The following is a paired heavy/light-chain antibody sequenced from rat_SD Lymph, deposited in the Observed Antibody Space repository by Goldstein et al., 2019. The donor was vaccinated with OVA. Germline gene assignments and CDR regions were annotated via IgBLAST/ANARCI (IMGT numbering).Heavy chain of an antibody. D-gene: IGHD1-9*01. Sequence: EVQLVESGGGLVQPGRSMKLSCAASGFTFSYYHMAWVRQAPTRGLEWVASISIGGDDTYYRNSVKGRFTISRDNAKSTLYLQMDSLRSEDTATYYCASRPPTMGITFGWFTYWGPGTLVTVSS. V-gene: IGHV5-25*01. J-gene: IGHJ3*01. CDR2: ISIGGDDT. CDR1: GFTFSYYH. CDR3: ASRPPTMGITFGWFTY.
Light chain of an antibody. Sequence: DTVLTQSPALAVSPGERVSISCRASEGVTSYMHWYQQNLGQQPKLLIYKTSNLASGVPARFSGSGSGTDFTLTIDPVEADDTATYFCQQSWNDPNTFGAGTKLELK. CDR3: QQSWNDPNT. V-gene: IGKV3S11*01. CDR2: KTS. J-gene: IGKJ2-1*01. CDR1: EGVTSY.